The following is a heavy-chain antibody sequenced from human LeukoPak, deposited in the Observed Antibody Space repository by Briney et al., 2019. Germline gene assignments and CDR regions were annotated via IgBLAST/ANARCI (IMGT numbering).Heavy chain of an antibody. CDR3: ARDGRDQGFTAMARGYYYYGMDV. D-gene: IGHD5-18*01. V-gene: IGHV3-11*01. CDR1: GFTFSDYY. Sequence: PGGSLRLSCAASGFTFSDYYMSWIRQAPGKGLEWVSYISSSGSTIYYADSVKGRFTISRDNAKNSLYLQMNSLRAEDTAVYYGARDGRDQGFTAMARGYYYYGMDVWGQGTTVTVSS. CDR2: ISSSGSTI. J-gene: IGHJ6*02.